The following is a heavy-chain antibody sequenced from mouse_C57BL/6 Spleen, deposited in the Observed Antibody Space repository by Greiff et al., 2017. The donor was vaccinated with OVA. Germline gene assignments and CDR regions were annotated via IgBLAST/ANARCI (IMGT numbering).Heavy chain of an antibody. D-gene: IGHD2-2*01. CDR3: VRHGPLYGYGAMDY. CDR1: GFSFNTYA. Sequence: EVQLVESGGGLVQPKGSLKLSCAASGFSFNTYAMNWVRQAPGKGLEWVARIRSKSNNYATYYADSVKDRFTISRDDSESMLYLQMNNLKTEDTAMYYCVRHGPLYGYGAMDYWGQGTSVTVSS. V-gene: IGHV10-1*01. J-gene: IGHJ4*01. CDR2: IRSKSNNYAT.